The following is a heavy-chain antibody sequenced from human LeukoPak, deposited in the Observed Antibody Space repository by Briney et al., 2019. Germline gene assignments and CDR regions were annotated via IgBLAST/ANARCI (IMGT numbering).Heavy chain of an antibody. V-gene: IGHV3-23*01. Sequence: PGGSLRLSCAASGFTISIYAMSWVRQAPGKGLEWVSGISGGGGSTYYTDSVKGRFTISTDNSKNTLYLQMNSLRAEDTAVYYCAKRNWNDDTGCWGQGILVTVSS. J-gene: IGHJ1*01. CDR3: AKRNWNDDTGC. CDR2: ISGGGGST. CDR1: GFTISIYA. D-gene: IGHD1-1*01.